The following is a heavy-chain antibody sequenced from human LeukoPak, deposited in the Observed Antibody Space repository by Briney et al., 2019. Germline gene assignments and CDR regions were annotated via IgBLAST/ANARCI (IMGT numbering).Heavy chain of an antibody. D-gene: IGHD2-8*02. CDR3: ARDQLYCTGGICYFDY. CDR1: GFTFSSYW. J-gene: IGHJ4*02. CDR2: INSDGRST. V-gene: IGHV3-74*01. Sequence: GGSLRLSCAASGFTFSSYWMHWVRQAPGKGLVWVSRINSDGRSTSSADSVKGRFTISRDNAKNTLYLQMNSLRTEDTAVYYCARDQLYCTGGICYFDYWGQGTLVTVSS.